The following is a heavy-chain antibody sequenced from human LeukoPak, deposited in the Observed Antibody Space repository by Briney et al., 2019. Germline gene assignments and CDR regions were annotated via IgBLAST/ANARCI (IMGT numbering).Heavy chain of an antibody. Sequence: PGRSLRLTCEASGFTFSSYAMHWVRQAPGKGLEWVAVIWFDGTTKFYGDSVTGRFTISRDNSKKTLYLQMSSLRVEDTAVYYCTRRPYSSSWYYFDYWGQGTLVTVSS. D-gene: IGHD6-13*01. CDR1: GFTFSSYA. J-gene: IGHJ4*02. CDR3: TRRPYSSSWYYFDY. CDR2: IWFDGTTK. V-gene: IGHV3-33*01.